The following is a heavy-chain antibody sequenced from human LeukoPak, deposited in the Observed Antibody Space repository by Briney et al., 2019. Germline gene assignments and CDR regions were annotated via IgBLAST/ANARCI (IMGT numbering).Heavy chain of an antibody. Sequence: SSETLSLTCAVSGGSISSGGYSWSWIRQPPGKGLEWIGYIYYSGSTYYNPSLKSRVTISVDRSKNQFSLKLSSVTAADTAVYYCARGGIAAAGIYNNWFDPWGQGTLVTVSS. CDR1: GGSISSGGYS. CDR2: IYYSGST. CDR3: ARGGIAAAGIYNNWFDP. J-gene: IGHJ5*02. V-gene: IGHV4-30-2*01. D-gene: IGHD6-13*01.